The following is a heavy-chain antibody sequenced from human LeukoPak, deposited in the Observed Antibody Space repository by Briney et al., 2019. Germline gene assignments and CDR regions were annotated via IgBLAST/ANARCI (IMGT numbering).Heavy chain of an antibody. D-gene: IGHD6-13*01. CDR1: GFTFSSYW. V-gene: IGHV3-74*01. CDR3: AILAAAGTADY. CDR2: INSDGSST. J-gene: IGHJ4*02. Sequence: GGSLRLSCAASGFTFSSYWMHWVRQTPGKGLVWVSRINSDGSSTSYADSVKGRSTISRDNAKNTLSLQMNSLRAEDTAFYYCAILAAAGTADYWGQGTLVTVSS.